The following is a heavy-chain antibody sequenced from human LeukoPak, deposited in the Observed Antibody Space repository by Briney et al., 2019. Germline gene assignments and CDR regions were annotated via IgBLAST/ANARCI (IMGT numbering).Heavy chain of an antibody. CDR2: ISYDGSNK. CDR3: ARDPGDY. J-gene: IGHJ4*02. Sequence: GGSLRLSCAASGFTFSSYAMHWVRQAPGKGLEWVAVISYDGSNKYYADSVKGRFTISRDNPKNTLYLQMNSLRAEDTAVYYCARDPGDYWGQGTLVTVSS. CDR1: GFTFSSYA. V-gene: IGHV3-30-3*01.